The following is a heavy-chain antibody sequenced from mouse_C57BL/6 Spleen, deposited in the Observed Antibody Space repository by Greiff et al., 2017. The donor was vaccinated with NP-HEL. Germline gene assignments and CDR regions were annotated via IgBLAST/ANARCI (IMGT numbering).Heavy chain of an antibody. J-gene: IGHJ2*01. V-gene: IGHV14-2*01. Sequence: EVKLQESGAELVKPGASVKLSCTASGFNIKDYYMHWVKQRPEQGLEWIGRIDPEDGETKYAPKFQGKATITADTSSNTAYLQLSSLTSEDTAVYYCARGYGGSYYYFDYWGQGTTLTVSS. D-gene: IGHD1-1*01. CDR2: IDPEDGET. CDR1: GFNIKDYY. CDR3: ARGYGGSYYYFDY.